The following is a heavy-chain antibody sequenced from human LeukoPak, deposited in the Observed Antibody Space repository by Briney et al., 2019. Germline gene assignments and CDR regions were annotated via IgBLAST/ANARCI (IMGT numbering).Heavy chain of an antibody. Sequence: SETLSLTCAVYGGSFSGYYRSWIRHPPGKGLERIGEINHSGSTNYNPSLKSRVTISVDTSRNQFSLNLSSVTAADTAVYFCARDRQQLARLRGYNYFAPWGQGTLVAVSS. D-gene: IGHD5-24*01. CDR2: INHSGST. CDR3: ARDRQQLARLRGYNYFAP. J-gene: IGHJ5*02. CDR1: GGSFSGYY. V-gene: IGHV4-34*01.